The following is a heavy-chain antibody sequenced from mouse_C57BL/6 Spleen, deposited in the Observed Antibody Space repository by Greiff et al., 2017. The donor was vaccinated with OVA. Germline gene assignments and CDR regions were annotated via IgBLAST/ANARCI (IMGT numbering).Heavy chain of an antibody. Sequence: EVKLQQSGPELVKPGASVKISCKASGYSFTGYYMNWVKQSPEKSLEWIGEINPSTGGTTYNQKFKAKATLTVDKSSSTAYMQLKSLTSEDSAVYYCARTPKTGTRAMDYWGQGTSVTVSS. D-gene: IGHD4-1*01. CDR1: GYSFTGYY. CDR2: INPSTGGT. CDR3: ARTPKTGTRAMDY. V-gene: IGHV1-42*01. J-gene: IGHJ4*01.